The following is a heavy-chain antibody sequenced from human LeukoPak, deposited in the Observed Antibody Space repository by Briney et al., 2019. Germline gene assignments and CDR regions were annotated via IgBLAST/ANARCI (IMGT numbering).Heavy chain of an antibody. CDR3: ARDSCGGDCSFDY. D-gene: IGHD2-21*02. Sequence: SETLSLTCTVSGGSISSYYWSWFRQPPGKGLEWIGYIYYSGSTNYNPSLKSRVTISVDTSKNQSSLKLSSVTAADTAVYYCARDSCGGDCSFDYWGQGTLVTVSS. CDR1: GGSISSYY. CDR2: IYYSGST. V-gene: IGHV4-59*01. J-gene: IGHJ4*02.